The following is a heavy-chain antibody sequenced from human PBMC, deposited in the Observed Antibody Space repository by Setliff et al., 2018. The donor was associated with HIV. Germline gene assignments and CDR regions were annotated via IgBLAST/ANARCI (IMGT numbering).Heavy chain of an antibody. D-gene: IGHD3-10*01. V-gene: IGHV5-51*01. CDR1: GYDFTNYW. CDR3: ARNHLNYASGNTKTSGAYYFDS. Sequence: GESLKISCKDSGYDFTNYWIGWVRQLPGKSLEWMGIIYPGDSDTRYSPSFQGQVTISVDKAVSTAYLQWSSLKASDSAIFYCARNHLNYASGNTKTSGAYYFDSWGQGTLVTVSS. CDR2: IYPGDSDT. J-gene: IGHJ4*02.